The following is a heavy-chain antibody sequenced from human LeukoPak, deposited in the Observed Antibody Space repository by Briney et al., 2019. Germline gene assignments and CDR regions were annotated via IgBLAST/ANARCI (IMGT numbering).Heavy chain of an antibody. J-gene: IGHJ4*02. V-gene: IGHV3-30*02. D-gene: IGHD3-10*01. Sequence: PGGSLRLSCAASGFTFSSYGMHWVRQAPGKGLEWVAFIRYDGSNKYYADSVKGRFTISRDNSKNTLYLQMNSLRAEDTAVYYCAKGANRYPAMVREYDFDYWGQGTLVTVSS. CDR2: IRYDGSNK. CDR3: AKGANRYPAMVREYDFDY. CDR1: GFTFSSYG.